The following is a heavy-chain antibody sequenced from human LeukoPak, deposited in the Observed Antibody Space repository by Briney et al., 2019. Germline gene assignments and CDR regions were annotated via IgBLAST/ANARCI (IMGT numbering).Heavy chain of an antibody. CDR3: ARLGKTTVTTSRAFDI. CDR1: GGSISSSSYY. Sequence: PSETQSLTCTVSGGSISSSSYYWGWIRQPPGKGLEWIGSIYYSGNTYCNPSLKSRVTISVDTSKNQFSLKLSSVTAADTAVYYCARLGKTTVTTSRAFDIWGQGTMVIVSS. J-gene: IGHJ3*02. D-gene: IGHD4-17*01. V-gene: IGHV4-39*01. CDR2: IYYSGNT.